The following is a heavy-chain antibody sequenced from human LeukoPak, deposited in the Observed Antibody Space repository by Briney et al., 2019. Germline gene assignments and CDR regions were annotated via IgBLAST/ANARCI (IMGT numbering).Heavy chain of an antibody. V-gene: IGHV2-5*02. Sequence: TLSPTCNVSGGSISTSSYYWGWVRQPPGKALEWLALIYWDDDKRYSPSLKSRLTITKDTSKNQVVLTMTNMDPVDTATYYCAHYSGGEWGLPCFDYWGQGTLVTVSS. J-gene: IGHJ4*02. CDR1: GGSISTSSYY. CDR2: IYWDDDK. CDR3: AHYSGGEWGLPCFDY. D-gene: IGHD1-26*01.